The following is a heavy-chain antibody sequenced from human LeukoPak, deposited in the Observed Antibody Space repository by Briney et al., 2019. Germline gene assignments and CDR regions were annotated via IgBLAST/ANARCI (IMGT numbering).Heavy chain of an antibody. V-gene: IGHV1-46*01. CDR2: IYAGGGDT. Sequence: ASVKVSCTPSEDGFTNHHVHWVRQAPGQGLEWMGIIYAGGGDTRFARKFQGRVTMTRDTSTTTVYMDLNTLRSEDTAVYICVTEPHGAYYFDDWGQGTLVTVSA. J-gene: IGHJ4*02. CDR1: EDGFTNHH. D-gene: IGHD4-17*01. CDR3: VTEPHGAYYFDD.